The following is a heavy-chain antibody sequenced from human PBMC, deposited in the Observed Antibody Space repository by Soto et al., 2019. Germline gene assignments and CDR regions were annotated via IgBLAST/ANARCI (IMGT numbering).Heavy chain of an antibody. CDR3: ARNPGYSYDYGMDV. V-gene: IGHV3-53*01. CDR1: GFTVSSNY. CDR2: IYSGGST. D-gene: IGHD5-18*01. Sequence: GSLRLSCAASGFTVSSNYMSWVRQAPGKGLEWVSVIYSGGSTYYADSVKGRFTISRDNSKNTLYLQMNSLRAEDTAVYYCARNPGYSYDYGMDVWGQGTTVTVSS. J-gene: IGHJ6*02.